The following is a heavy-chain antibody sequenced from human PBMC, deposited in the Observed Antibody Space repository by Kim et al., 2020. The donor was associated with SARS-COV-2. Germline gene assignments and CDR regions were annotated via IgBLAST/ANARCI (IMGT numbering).Heavy chain of an antibody. J-gene: IGHJ4*02. CDR3: ARDTY. V-gene: IGHV3-21*01. CDR2: RSGRSYI. Sequence: RSGRSYIYYGDSVEGRLTISRDNAKNSMYLQMNSLRAEGTTVYYCARDTYWGQGTLVTVSS.